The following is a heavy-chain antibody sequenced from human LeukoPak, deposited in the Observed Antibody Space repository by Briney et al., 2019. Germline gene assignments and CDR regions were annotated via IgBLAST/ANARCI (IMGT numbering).Heavy chain of an antibody. D-gene: IGHD3-22*01. J-gene: IGHJ4*02. CDR1: GFTFSSYA. V-gene: IGHV3-23*01. Sequence: GGSLRLSCAVPGFTFSSYAMSWVRQAPGKGLEWVSVISGSGGGTYYADSVKGRFTISRDNSKNTVYLQMNSLRAEDTAVYYCAKGDGSGYYYRNWGQGTLVTVSS. CDR2: ISGSGGGT. CDR3: AKGDGSGYYYRN.